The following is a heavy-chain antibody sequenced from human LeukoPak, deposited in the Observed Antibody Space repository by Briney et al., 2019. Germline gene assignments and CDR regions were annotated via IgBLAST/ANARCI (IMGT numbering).Heavy chain of an antibody. J-gene: IGHJ3*02. V-gene: IGHV4-59*01. D-gene: IGHD1-20*01. Sequence: SETLSLACTVSGGSISSYYWSWIRQPPGKGLEWIGYIYYSGSTNYNPSLKSRVTISVDTSKNQFSLKLSSVTAADTAVYYCASPSITGTIDAFDIWGQGTMVTVSS. CDR2: IYYSGST. CDR3: ASPSITGTIDAFDI. CDR1: GGSISSYY.